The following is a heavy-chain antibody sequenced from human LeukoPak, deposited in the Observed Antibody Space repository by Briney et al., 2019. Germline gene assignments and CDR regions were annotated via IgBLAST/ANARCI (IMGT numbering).Heavy chain of an antibody. J-gene: IGHJ5*02. CDR1: GYSISSGYY. CDR2: KHHSGNI. CDR3: ASYTYYYGSGSPNWFDP. V-gene: IGHV4-38-2*02. Sequence: SETLSLTCNVFGYSISSGYYWGWIRQPPGKGLEWIGSKHHSGNIDDNPSLKSRVSISVDTSKNQFSLKLSSVTAADTAVYYCASYTYYYGSGSPNWFDPWGQGTLVTVSS. D-gene: IGHD3-10*01.